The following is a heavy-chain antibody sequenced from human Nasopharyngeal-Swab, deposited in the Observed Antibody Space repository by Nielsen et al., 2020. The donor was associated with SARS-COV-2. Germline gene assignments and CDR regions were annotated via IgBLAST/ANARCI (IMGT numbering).Heavy chain of an antibody. J-gene: IGHJ6*02. CDR3: VGELLPYYGMDV. Sequence: ASVKVSCKASGYTFTSYDINWVRQATGQGLEWMGWMNPNSGNTGYAQKFQGRVTMTRNTSISTAYMELSSLRSEDTAVYYCVGELLPYYGMDVWGQGTTVTVSS. CDR2: MNPNSGNT. V-gene: IGHV1-8*01. D-gene: IGHD1-26*01. CDR1: GYTFTSYD.